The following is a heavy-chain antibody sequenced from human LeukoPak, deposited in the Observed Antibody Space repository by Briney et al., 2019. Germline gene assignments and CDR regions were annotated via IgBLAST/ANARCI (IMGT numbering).Heavy chain of an antibody. CDR1: GGSISSSDNY. V-gene: IGHV4-39*01. D-gene: IGHD6-13*01. J-gene: IGHJ4*02. CDR3: ASLRSRSSWTTFYFDY. Sequence: PSETLSLTCTVSGGSISSSDNYWGWIRQPPGKGLEWIGTIYYSGSTSYNPSLKSRVIISVDTSKNQFSLKLSSVIAADTAVYYCASLRSRSSWTTFYFDYWGQGTLVTVSS. CDR2: IYYSGST.